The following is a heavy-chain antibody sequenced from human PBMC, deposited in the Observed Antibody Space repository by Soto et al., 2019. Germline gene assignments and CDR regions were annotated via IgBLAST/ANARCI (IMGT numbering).Heavy chain of an antibody. V-gene: IGHV4-31*03. Sequence: SETLSLTCTVSGGSINSGGYCWSWIRQHPGKGLEWIGYIYYSGSTYYNPSLKSRVTISVDTSKNQFSLKLSSVTAADTAVYYCARSNGNFDWLNWFDPWGQGTLVTVSS. CDR1: GGSINSGGYC. D-gene: IGHD3-9*01. CDR2: IYYSGST. J-gene: IGHJ5*02. CDR3: ARSNGNFDWLNWFDP.